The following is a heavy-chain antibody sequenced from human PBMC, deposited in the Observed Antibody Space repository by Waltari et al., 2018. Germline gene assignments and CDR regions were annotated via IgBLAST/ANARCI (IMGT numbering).Heavy chain of an antibody. D-gene: IGHD3-22*01. V-gene: IGHV4-39*01. CDR3: ARLAYDSSGT. CDR2: IYYSGST. Sequence: HLQLQGSGRGLVQPSKTLTLTCTASVGSFSSRGYSCGWIRQPPGKGLEGIGSIYYSGSTYYNPSLKSRVTISVDTSKNQFSLKLSSVTAADAAVYYCARLAYDSSGTWGQGTLVTVSS. J-gene: IGHJ4*02. CDR1: VGSFSSRGYS.